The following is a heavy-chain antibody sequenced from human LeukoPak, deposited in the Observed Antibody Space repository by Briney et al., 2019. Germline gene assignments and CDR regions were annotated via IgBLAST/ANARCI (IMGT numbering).Heavy chain of an antibody. CDR3: VRGASSIAALNPFWYFDL. CDR2: INPSGGST. V-gene: IGHV1-46*01. Sequence: GASVKVSCKASGYTFTSYYMHWERQGPGQGLEWMGIINPSGGSTSYAQKFQGRVTMTRDTSTNTVYMELSSLRSEDTAVFYCVRGASSIAALNPFWYFDLWGRGTLVTVSS. CDR1: GYTFTSYY. J-gene: IGHJ2*01. D-gene: IGHD6-6*01.